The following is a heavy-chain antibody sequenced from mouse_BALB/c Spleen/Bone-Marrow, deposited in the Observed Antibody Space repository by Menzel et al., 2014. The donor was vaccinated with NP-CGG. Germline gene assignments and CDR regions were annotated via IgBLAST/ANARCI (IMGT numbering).Heavy chain of an antibody. Sequence: DLVKPGASVKLSCKASGYTFTSYWINWIKQRPGQGLEWIGRIAPGSGSTYYNEMFKGKATLTVDTSSSTAYIQLSSLSSEDSAVYFCARRYNDVWGAGTTVTVSS. CDR2: IAPGSGST. J-gene: IGHJ1*01. CDR3: ARRYNDV. V-gene: IGHV1S41*01. D-gene: IGHD1-3*01. CDR1: GYTFTSYW.